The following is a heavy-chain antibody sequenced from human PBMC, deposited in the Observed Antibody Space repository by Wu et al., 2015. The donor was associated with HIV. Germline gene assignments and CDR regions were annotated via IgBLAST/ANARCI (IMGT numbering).Heavy chain of an antibody. V-gene: IGHV1-18*01. J-gene: IGHJ6*02. D-gene: IGHD2-8*02. CDR3: GRVWGXGFTTCYWRVDV. CDR2: ITGDSGST. Sequence: QVRLVQSGVEVKKPGASVKVSCKTYGYTFSNSGVSWIRQAPGQGLEYMGWITGDSGSTNYAQRFQGRVTMTIDTSTNTGYLELGSLRSDDTAVYYCGRVWGXGFTTCYWRVDVWGQGTTVIVSS. CDR1: GYTFSNSG.